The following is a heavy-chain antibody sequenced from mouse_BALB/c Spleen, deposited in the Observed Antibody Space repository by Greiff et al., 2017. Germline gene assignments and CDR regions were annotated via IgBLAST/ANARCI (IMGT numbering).Heavy chain of an antibody. J-gene: IGHJ1*01. CDR2: IWGDGST. CDR3: ALIYYGTSWYFDV. Sequence: QVKLMESGPGLVAPSQSLSITCTVSGFSLTGYGVNWVRQPPGKGLEWLGMIWGDGSTDYNSALKSRLSISKDNSKSQVFLKMNSLQTDDTARYYCALIYYGTSWYFDVWGAGTTVTVSS. D-gene: IGHD2-1*01. CDR1: GFSLTGYG. V-gene: IGHV2-6-7*01.